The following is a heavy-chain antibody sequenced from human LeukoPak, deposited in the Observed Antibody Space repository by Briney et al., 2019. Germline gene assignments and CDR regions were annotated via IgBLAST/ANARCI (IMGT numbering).Heavy chain of an antibody. CDR2: ISSSSSYI. Sequence: PGGSLRLSCAASGFTFSSYSMNWVRQAPGKGLEWVSSISSSSSYIYYADSVKGRFTISRDNAKNSLYLQMNSLRAEDTAVYYCASHHDYGDYVDYWGQGTLVTVSS. V-gene: IGHV3-21*01. J-gene: IGHJ4*02. CDR1: GFTFSSYS. D-gene: IGHD4-17*01. CDR3: ASHHDYGDYVDY.